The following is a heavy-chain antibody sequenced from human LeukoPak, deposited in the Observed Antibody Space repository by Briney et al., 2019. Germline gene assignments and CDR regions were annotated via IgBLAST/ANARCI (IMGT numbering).Heavy chain of an antibody. D-gene: IGHD3-10*01. Sequence: ASVKVSCKASGYTFTSYYMHWVRQAPGQGLEWMGVINPSGGSTGYAQNFQGRVTLTSDTSTSTVYMDLSSLRSEDTAVYYCARGRYYYGSGSYYNGRLDYWGLGTLVTVSS. J-gene: IGHJ4*02. CDR3: ARGRYYYGSGSYYNGRLDY. CDR1: GYTFTSYY. CDR2: INPSGGST. V-gene: IGHV1-46*01.